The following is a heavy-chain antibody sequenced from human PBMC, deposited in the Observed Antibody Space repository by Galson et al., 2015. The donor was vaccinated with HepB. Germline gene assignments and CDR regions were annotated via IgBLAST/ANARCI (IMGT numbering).Heavy chain of an antibody. CDR3: ARGGHIVVVTSTRNFDPFNI. J-gene: IGHJ3*02. CDR1: GLNFNNYV. CDR2: ISFDVNNK. D-gene: IGHD2-21*02. V-gene: IGHV3-30-3*01. Sequence: SLRLSCAASGLNFNNYVMHWVRQAPGKGLEWVALISFDVNNKYYADSVKGRFTISRDNSGNTLYLHMSSVTTEDTAMYYCARGGHIVVVTSTRNFDPFNIWGQGTLVTVSS.